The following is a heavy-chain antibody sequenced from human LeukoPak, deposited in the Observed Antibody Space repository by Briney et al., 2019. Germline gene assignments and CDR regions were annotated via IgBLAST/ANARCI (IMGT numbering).Heavy chain of an antibody. CDR1: GFTFSSYG. V-gene: IGHV3-33*01. CDR2: IWYDGSNK. D-gene: IGHD1-1*01. CDR3: ARSGRPTTSYYYYGMDV. J-gene: IGHJ6*02. Sequence: GGSLRLSCAASGFTFSSYGMHWVRQAPGKGLEWVAVIWYDGSNKYYADSVKGRFTISRDNSKNTLYLQMNSLRAEDTAVYYCARSGRPTTSYYYYGMDVWGQGTTVTVSS.